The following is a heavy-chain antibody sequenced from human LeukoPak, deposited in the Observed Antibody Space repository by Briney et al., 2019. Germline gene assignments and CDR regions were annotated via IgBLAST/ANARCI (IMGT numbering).Heavy chain of an antibody. CDR2: MNPNSGNT. V-gene: IGHV1-8*01. CDR1: GYSFTSYD. J-gene: IGHJ6*04. CDR3: ARGGIVVVPADGRGGMVRTLPDV. D-gene: IGHD2-2*01. Sequence: ASVKVSCKASGYSFTSYDINWVRQATGQGLEWMGWMNPNSGNTGYAQKFQGRVTMTRSTSISTAYMELSSLRSEDTAVYYCARGGIVVVPADGRGGMVRTLPDVWGKGTTVTVSS.